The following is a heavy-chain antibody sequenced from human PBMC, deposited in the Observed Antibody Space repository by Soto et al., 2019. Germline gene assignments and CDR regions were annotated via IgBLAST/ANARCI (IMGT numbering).Heavy chain of an antibody. CDR3: ARDPAWGGYDPTHFFDY. J-gene: IGHJ4*02. CDR1: GGTFSIYS. CDR2: IIPIFGTA. V-gene: IGHV1-69*13. Sequence: GASVKVSCKASGGTFSIYSISWVRQAPGQGLEWMGGIIPIFGTANYAQKFQGRVTITADESTSTAYMELSSLRSEDTAVYYCARDPAWGGYDPTHFFDYWGQGTLVTVSS. D-gene: IGHD5-12*01.